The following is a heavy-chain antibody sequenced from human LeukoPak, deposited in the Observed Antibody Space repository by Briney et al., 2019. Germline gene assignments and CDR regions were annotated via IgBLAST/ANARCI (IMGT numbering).Heavy chain of an antibody. CDR1: GFTFGDYA. CDR3: TRGRRHWYFDL. Sequence: PGGSLRLSCTAPGFTFGDYAMSWVRQAPGKGLEWVGFIRSKAYGGTTEYAASVKGRFTISRDDYKSIAYLQMNSLKTEDTAVYYCTRGRRHWYFDLWGRGTLVTVSS. V-gene: IGHV3-49*04. J-gene: IGHJ2*01. CDR2: IRSKAYGGTT.